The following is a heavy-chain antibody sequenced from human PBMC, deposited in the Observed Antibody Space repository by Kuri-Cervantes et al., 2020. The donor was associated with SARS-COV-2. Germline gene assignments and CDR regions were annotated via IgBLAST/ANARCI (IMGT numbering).Heavy chain of an antibody. CDR1: GFTFDDYT. V-gene: IGHV3-43*01. CDR3: AREVDSSGPPDV. CDR2: ISWDGGST. D-gene: IGHD6-19*01. Sequence: GESLKISCAASGFTFDDYTMHWVRQAPGKGLEWVSLISWDGGSTYYADSVKGRFTISRDNAKNSLYLQMNSLRAEDTAVYHCAREVDSSGPPDVWGQGTTVTVSS. J-gene: IGHJ6*02.